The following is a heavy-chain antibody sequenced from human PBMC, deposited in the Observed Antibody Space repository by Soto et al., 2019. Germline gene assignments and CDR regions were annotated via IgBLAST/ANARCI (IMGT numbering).Heavy chain of an antibody. D-gene: IGHD6-13*01. CDR3: ASDKISSWCRGPMYNWFDP. CDR2: IYYSGST. J-gene: IGHJ5*02. Sequence: QVQLQESGPRLVKPSETLSLTCTVSGGSISSYYWSWIRQPPGKGLEWIGYIYYSGSTNYNPSLKSRVTISVDTSNNQFSLKLRSVTAADTAVCFCASDKISSWCRGPMYNWFDPWGQGTLVTVSS. CDR1: GGSISSYY. V-gene: IGHV4-59*01.